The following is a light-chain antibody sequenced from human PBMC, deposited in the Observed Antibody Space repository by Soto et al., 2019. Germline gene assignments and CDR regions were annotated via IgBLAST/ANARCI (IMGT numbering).Light chain of an antibody. J-gene: IGLJ1*01. CDR2: DVS. CDR1: SSDVGGYNY. V-gene: IGLV2-14*01. Sequence: QSALNQPASVSGSPGQSITISCTGTSSDVGGYNYVSWYQQHPGKAPKLMIYDVSNRPSGVSNRFSGSKSGNTASLTISGLQAEDEADYYCSSYSSSRNYVFGTGTKVTVL. CDR3: SSYSSSRNYV.